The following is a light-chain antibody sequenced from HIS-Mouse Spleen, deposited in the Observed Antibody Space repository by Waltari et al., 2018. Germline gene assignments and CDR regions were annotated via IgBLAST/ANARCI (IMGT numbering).Light chain of an antibody. Sequence: QSALTQPAPVSGSPGQSITIPCPGTSSDVGGYNYVTWYQQHPGNAPKLMIYDVSNRPSGVSNRFSGSKSGNTASLTISGLQAEDEADYYCSSYTSSSTYVFGTGTKVTVL. J-gene: IGLJ1*01. CDR3: SSYTSSSTYV. CDR1: SSDVGGYNY. CDR2: DVS. V-gene: IGLV2-14*03.